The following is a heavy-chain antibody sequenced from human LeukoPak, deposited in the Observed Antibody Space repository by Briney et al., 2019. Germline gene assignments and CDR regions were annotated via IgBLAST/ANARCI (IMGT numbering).Heavy chain of an antibody. V-gene: IGHV3-23*01. CDR3: AKGGTIGDGITIFGVAMDV. D-gene: IGHD3-3*01. CDR2: ISAGGGST. J-gene: IGHJ6*02. Sequence: GGSLRLSCAGSGFTFSSYAMSWVRQAPGKGLEWVSAISAGGGSTYYADSVKGRSTISRDNSKNTMYLQMNSLRAEDTAVYYCAKGGTIGDGITIFGVAMDVWGQGTTVTVSS. CDR1: GFTFSSYA.